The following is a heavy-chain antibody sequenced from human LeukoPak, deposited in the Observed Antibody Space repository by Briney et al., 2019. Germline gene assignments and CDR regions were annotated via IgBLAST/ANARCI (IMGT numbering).Heavy chain of an antibody. CDR1: GFTFSSYV. CDR3: ARVCGMVRGVGGFDP. J-gene: IGHJ5*02. D-gene: IGHD3-10*01. CDR2: ISYDGSNE. V-gene: IGHV3-30*04. Sequence: GRSLRLSCAASGFTFSSYVMHWVRQAPGKGLEWVAIISYDGSNEYYADSVKGRFTISRDNSKNTLYLQMNSLRAADTAVYYCARVCGMVRGVGGFDPWGQGTLVTVSS.